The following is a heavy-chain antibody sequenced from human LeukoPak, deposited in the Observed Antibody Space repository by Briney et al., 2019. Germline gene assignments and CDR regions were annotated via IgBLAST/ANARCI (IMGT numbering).Heavy chain of an antibody. CDR1: GGSIRYYY. D-gene: IGHD2-15*01. Sequence: SETLSLTCTVSGGSIRYYYWSWIRQSPGKGLEWIGYIYYNGSTNYNPSLKSRVTISVDMSKNQFSLKMSSVTAADTAVYYCAGKGGLFDYWGQGRLVTVSS. CDR3: AGKGGLFDY. V-gene: IGHV4-59*01. CDR2: IYYNGST. J-gene: IGHJ4*02.